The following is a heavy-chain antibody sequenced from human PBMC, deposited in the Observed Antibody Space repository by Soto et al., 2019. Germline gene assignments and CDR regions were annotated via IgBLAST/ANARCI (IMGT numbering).Heavy chain of an antibody. CDR2: IYDSGTT. CDR3: ARRNYDEEGYFFDF. V-gene: IGHV4-4*09. CDR1: GGSITGYY. Sequence: QVQLRELGPGLVRPSETLSLTCTVSGGSITGYYWSWIRLPPGKGLEWIGYIYDSGTTTYNAALKSRVSISAETSKNQFSLNLRSVTAADTAIYYCARRNYDEEGYFFDFWGQGVLVTVSS. D-gene: IGHD4-17*01. J-gene: IGHJ4*02.